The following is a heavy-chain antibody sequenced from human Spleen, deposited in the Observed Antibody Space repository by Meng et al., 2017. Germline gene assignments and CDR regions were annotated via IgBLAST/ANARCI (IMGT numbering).Heavy chain of an antibody. CDR1: GFTVSHNY. CDR3: ARVGLRYFDWLLGNFDY. CDR2: IYSGGNT. Sequence: GGSLRLSCAASGFTVSHNYMSWVRQAPGKGLEWVSVIYSGGNTHYADSVKGRFTLSRDNAKNSLYLQMNSLRAEDTAVYYCARVGLRYFDWLLGNFDYWGQGTLVTVSS. D-gene: IGHD3-9*01. J-gene: IGHJ4*02. V-gene: IGHV3-66*01.